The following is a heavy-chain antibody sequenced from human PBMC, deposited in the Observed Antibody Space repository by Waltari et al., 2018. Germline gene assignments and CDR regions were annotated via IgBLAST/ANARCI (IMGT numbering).Heavy chain of an antibody. D-gene: IGHD3-10*01. J-gene: IGHJ4*02. CDR1: GGTCSSYA. Sequence: QVQVVQSGAEVKKPGSSVKVSCKASGGTCSSYAISWVRQAPGQGLDWMGRLSPICGTATTAQTCAVRLTITADTSTSTAYMELSSLTSEDTAVYYCARGRDSWSLDYWGQGTLVTVSS. CDR3: ARGRDSWSLDY. CDR2: LSPICGTA. V-gene: IGHV1-69*08.